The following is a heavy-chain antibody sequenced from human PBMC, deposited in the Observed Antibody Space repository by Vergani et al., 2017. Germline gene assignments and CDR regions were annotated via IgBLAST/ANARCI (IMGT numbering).Heavy chain of an antibody. V-gene: IGHV4-39*01. CDR2: IYYSGST. J-gene: IGHJ4*02. D-gene: IGHD3-16*02. CDR1: GGSISSSSYY. CDR3: ASLSGVYDYVWGSYRYYFDY. Sequence: QLQLQESGPGLVKPSETLSLTCTVSGGSISSSSYYWGWIRQPPGKGLEWSGSIYYSGSTYYNPSLKSRVTISVDTSKNQFSLKLSSVTAADTAVYYCASLSGVYDYVWGSYRYYFDYWGQGTLVTVSS.